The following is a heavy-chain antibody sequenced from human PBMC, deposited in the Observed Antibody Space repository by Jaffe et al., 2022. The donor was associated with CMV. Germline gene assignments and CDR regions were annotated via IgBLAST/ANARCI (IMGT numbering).Heavy chain of an antibody. CDR1: GGSISSYY. Sequence: QVQLQESGPGLVKPSETLSLTCTVSGGSISSYYWSWIRQPPGKGLEWIGYIYYSGSTNYNPSLKSRVTISVDTSKNQFSLKLSSVTAADTAVYYCARENYYDSSGHYEDWGQGTLVTVSS. CDR3: ARENYYDSSGHYED. D-gene: IGHD3-22*01. J-gene: IGHJ4*02. V-gene: IGHV4-59*01. CDR2: IYYSGST.